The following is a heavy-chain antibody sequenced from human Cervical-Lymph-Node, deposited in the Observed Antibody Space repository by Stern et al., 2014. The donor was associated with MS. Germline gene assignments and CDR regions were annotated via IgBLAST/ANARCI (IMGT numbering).Heavy chain of an antibody. CDR1: GYTFTSYR. CDR3: ARQRYFDY. J-gene: IGHJ4*02. Sequence: AQLVQSGPEVKRPGESLKISCQASGYTFTSYRIGWVRQMPGKGLEWIAIIFPGGSDIRYSPSFQGQVTISADKSSSTAYLQGNNLKASDTAIYYCARQRYFDYWGQGTLVTVSS. CDR2: IFPGGSDI. V-gene: IGHV5-51*01.